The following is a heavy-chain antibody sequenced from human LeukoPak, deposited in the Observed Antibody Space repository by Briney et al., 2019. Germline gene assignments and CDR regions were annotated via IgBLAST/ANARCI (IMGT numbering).Heavy chain of an antibody. J-gene: IGHJ4*02. Sequence: ASVKVSCKASGYTFTSYYMHWVRQAPGQGLEWMGIINPSGGSTSYAQKFQGRVTMTRDTSTSTVYMELSSLRSEDTAVYYCARDGSRYEAEPLYYFDYWGQGTLVTVSS. CDR1: GYTFTSYY. CDR3: ARDGSRYEAEPLYYFDY. CDR2: INPSGGST. D-gene: IGHD3-9*01. V-gene: IGHV1-46*01.